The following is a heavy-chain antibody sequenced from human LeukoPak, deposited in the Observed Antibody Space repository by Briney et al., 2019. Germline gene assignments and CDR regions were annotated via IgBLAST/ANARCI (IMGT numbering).Heavy chain of an antibody. D-gene: IGHD3-9*01. V-gene: IGHV3-23*01. CDR2: ISGSGGST. J-gene: IGHJ4*02. CDR3: AKDYDILTGYYWGSDY. Sequence: GGSLRLSCAASGFTFSSYAMSWVRQAPGEGLEWVSAISGSGGSTYYADSVKGRFTISRDNSKNTLYLQMNSLRAEDTAVYYCAKDYDILTGYYWGSDYWGQGTLVTVSS. CDR1: GFTFSSYA.